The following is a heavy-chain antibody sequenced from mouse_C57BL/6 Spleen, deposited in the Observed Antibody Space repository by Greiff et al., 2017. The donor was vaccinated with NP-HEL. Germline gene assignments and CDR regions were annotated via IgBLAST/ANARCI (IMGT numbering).Heavy chain of an antibody. D-gene: IGHD2-4*01. V-gene: IGHV5-9-1*02. CDR1: GFTFSSYA. J-gene: IGHJ4*01. CDR2: ISSGGDYI. CDR3: TRDADYDDAMDY. Sequence: VKVVESGEGLVKPGGSLKLSCAASGFTFSSYAMSWVRQTPEKRLEWVAYISSGGDYIYYADTVKGRFTISRDNARNTLYLQMSSLKSEDTAMYYCTRDADYDDAMDYWGQGTSVTVSS.